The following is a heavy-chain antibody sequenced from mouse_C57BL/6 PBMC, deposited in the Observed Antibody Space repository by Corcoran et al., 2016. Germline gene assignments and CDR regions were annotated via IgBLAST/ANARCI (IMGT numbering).Heavy chain of an antibody. CDR2: INPNNGGT. V-gene: IGHV1-26*01. CDR3: ERSLYDGYYGPFFDY. Sequence: EVQLQQPGPELVKPGASVKISCKASGYTFTDYYMNWVKQSHGKSLEWIGDINPNNGGTSYNQKFKGKATLTVDKSSSTAYMELRSLTSEDSEVYYCERSLYDGYYGPFFDYWGQGTTLTVSS. CDR1: GYTFTDYY. J-gene: IGHJ2*01. D-gene: IGHD2-3*01.